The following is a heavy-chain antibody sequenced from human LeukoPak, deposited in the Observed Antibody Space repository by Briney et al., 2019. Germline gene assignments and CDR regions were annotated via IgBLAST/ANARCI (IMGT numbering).Heavy chain of an antibody. J-gene: IGHJ4*02. D-gene: IGHD6-13*01. CDR2: ISGSGGST. V-gene: IGHV3-23*01. CDR1: GFTFSSYA. Sequence: GGSLRLSCAASGFTFSSYAMSWVRQAPGKGLEWVSAISGSGGSTYYADSVKGRFTISRDNSKNTLYLQMNSLRAEDTAVYYCAKGGREEQQLGGIIFFRYWGQGTLVTVSS. CDR3: AKGGREEQQLGGIIFFRY.